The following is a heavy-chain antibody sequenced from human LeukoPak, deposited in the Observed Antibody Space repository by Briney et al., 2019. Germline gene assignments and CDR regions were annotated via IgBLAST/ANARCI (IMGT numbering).Heavy chain of an antibody. D-gene: IGHD2-21*01. CDR1: GFTFSRYT. V-gene: IGHV3-21*01. Sequence: GGSLRLSCAASGFTFSRYTMTWVRQAPGKGLEWGLSMSSGSRYTYYAASVRGRFTISRDNAKNSLYLLMNSLRAEDTAVYYGTRDRPTGASRVFVVQWGQGTLVTVSS. CDR2: MSSGSRYT. CDR3: TRDRPTGASRVFVVQ. J-gene: IGHJ4*02.